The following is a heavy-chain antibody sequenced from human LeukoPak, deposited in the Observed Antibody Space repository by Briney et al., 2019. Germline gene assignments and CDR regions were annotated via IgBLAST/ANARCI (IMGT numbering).Heavy chain of an antibody. D-gene: IGHD3-16*02. Sequence: PSETLSLTCTVSGYSISSGYYWCWIRQPPGKGLGWIGEINHSGSTNYNPSLKSRVTISVDTSKNQFSLKLSSVTAADTAVYYCARDTYDYVWGSYRRLDYWGQGTLVTVSS. CDR3: ARDTYDYVWGSYRRLDY. V-gene: IGHV4-38-2*02. J-gene: IGHJ4*02. CDR2: INHSGST. CDR1: GYSISSGYY.